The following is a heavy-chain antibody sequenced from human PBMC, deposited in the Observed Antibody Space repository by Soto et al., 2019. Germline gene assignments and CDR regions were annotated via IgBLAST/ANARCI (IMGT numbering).Heavy chain of an antibody. V-gene: IGHV3-53*04. Sequence: GGSLRLSCAASGFTVSSNYIRWFRQAPGKGLEWVSVIYSGGSTYYADSVKGRFTISRHNSKNTLYLQMNSLRAEDTAVYYCATAKGNYYYYYYMDVWGKGTTVTVSS. CDR1: GFTVSSNY. CDR3: ATAKGNYYYYYYMDV. J-gene: IGHJ6*03. CDR2: IYSGGST.